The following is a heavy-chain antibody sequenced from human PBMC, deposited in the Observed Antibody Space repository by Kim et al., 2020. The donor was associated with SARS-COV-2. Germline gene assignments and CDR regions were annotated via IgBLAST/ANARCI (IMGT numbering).Heavy chain of an antibody. V-gene: IGHV3-33*05. CDR1: GFSFSSYG. Sequence: GGSLRLSCTASGFSFSSYGIHWVRQAPGKGLEWVAVISYDGSSKYYADSVKGRFTISRDNSKNTLYLQMNSLRAEDTAVYYCARAGSTRWHSSAFDIWGQGTMVTVSS. D-gene: IGHD2-2*01. CDR2: ISYDGSSK. CDR3: ARAGSTRWHSSAFDI. J-gene: IGHJ3*02.